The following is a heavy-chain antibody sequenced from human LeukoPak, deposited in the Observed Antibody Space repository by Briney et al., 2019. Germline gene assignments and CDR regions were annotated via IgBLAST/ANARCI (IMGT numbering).Heavy chain of an antibody. J-gene: IGHJ6*03. V-gene: IGHV1-18*01. CDR3: ARNYYDSSGYYYGYYYYYMDV. CDR1: GYTFTSYG. D-gene: IGHD3-22*01. Sequence: ASVKVSCKGSGYTFTSYGISWVRQAPGQGLEWMGWISPYNANTRYAQKVQGRVSMTTDTSTNTAYMELRSLRSDDTAVYYCARNYYDSSGYYYGYYYYYMDVWGKGTTVTVSS. CDR2: ISPYNANT.